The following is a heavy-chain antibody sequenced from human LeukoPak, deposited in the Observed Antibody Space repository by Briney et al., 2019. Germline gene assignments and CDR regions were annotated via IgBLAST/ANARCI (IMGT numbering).Heavy chain of an antibody. Sequence: GGSLRLSCAASGFTFSSYAMHWVRQAPGKGLGWVAVISYDGSNKYYADSVKGRFTISRDNSKNTLYLQMNSLRAEDTAVYYCARSAGRDSYYYYGMDVWGQGTTVTVSS. J-gene: IGHJ6*02. V-gene: IGHV3-30-3*01. CDR1: GFTFSSYA. CDR3: ARSAGRDSYYYYGMDV. D-gene: IGHD3-22*01. CDR2: ISYDGSNK.